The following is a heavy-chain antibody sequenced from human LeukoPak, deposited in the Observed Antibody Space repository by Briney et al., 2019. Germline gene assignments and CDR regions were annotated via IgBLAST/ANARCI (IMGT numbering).Heavy chain of an antibody. CDR3: AKVSRGYSYGSTDY. V-gene: IGHV3-74*01. J-gene: IGHJ4*02. CDR1: GFTFSSYW. D-gene: IGHD5-18*01. Sequence: GGSLRLSCAASGFTFSSYWMHWVRQAPGKGLVWVSRINSDGSSTSYADSVKGRFTISRDNAKNTLYLQMNSLRAEDTAVYYCAKVSRGYSYGSTDYWGQGTLVTVSS. CDR2: INSDGSST.